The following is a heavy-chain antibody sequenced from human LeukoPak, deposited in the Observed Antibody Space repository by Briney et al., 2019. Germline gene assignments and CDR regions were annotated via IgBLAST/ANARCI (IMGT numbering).Heavy chain of an antibody. J-gene: IGHJ4*02. CDR3: ASRVAATTWDY. D-gene: IGHD1-26*01. CDR1: GFTFSSYA. Sequence: GGSLRLSCAASGFTFSSYAMNWVRQSPERGLEWVSSISRSGRNIYYADSVKGRFTMSRDNAKNSFYLQMNGLRGDDTAVYYCASRVAATTWDYWGQGTLVTVST. V-gene: IGHV3-21*01. CDR2: ISRSGRNI.